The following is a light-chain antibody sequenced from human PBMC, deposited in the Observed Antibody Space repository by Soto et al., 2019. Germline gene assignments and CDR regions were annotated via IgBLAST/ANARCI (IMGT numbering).Light chain of an antibody. CDR3: QQRSNWPRT. CDR1: QFVSSR. V-gene: IGKV3-11*01. J-gene: IGKJ1*01. Sequence: DIVVTQSPATLSASPGERVTLSCRASQFVSSRLAWYQRRPGQVPRLLIYDTSTRAPGISARFSGSGSGTDFTLTISSLEPEDFAVYYCQQRSNWPRTFGQGTKVDIK. CDR2: DTS.